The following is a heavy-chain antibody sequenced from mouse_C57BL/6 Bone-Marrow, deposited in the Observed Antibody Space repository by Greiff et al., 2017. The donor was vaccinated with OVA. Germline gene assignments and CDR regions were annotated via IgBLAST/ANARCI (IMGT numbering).Heavy chain of an antibody. CDR1: GYSITSGYY. J-gene: IGHJ4*01. CDR3: ARMVKDAMDY. D-gene: IGHD2-3*01. V-gene: IGHV3-6*01. CDR2: ISYDGSN. Sequence: EVQLQESGPGLVKPSQSLSLTCSVTGYSITSGYYWNWIRQFPGNKLEWMGYISYDGSNNYNPSLKNRISITRDTSKNQFFLKLNSVTTEDTATYYCARMVKDAMDYWGQGTSVTVSS.